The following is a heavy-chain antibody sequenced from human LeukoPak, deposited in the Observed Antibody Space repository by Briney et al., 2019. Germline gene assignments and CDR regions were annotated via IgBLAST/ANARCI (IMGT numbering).Heavy chain of an antibody. CDR1: GFTYSSYW. V-gene: IGHV3-7*01. J-gene: IGHJ4*02. CDR2: IKQDGSEK. CDR3: ARAVLWFGGPNHFDY. D-gene: IGHD3-10*01. Sequence: PGGSLRLSCAASGFTYSSYWMSWVRQAPGKGLEWVANIKQDGSEKYYVDSVKGRFTISRDNAKNSLYLQMNSLRAEDTAVYYCARAVLWFGGPNHFDYWGQGTLVTVSS.